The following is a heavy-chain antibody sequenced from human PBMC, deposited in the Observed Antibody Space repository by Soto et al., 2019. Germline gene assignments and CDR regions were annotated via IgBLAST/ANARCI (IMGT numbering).Heavy chain of an antibody. D-gene: IGHD2-15*01. Sequence: QVPLVQSGAEVKKPGASVKVSCKASGYTFTSYGISWVRQAPGQGLEWMGWISAYNGNTNYAQKLQGRVTMTTDTSTSTAYMELRSLRSDDTAVYYCARDLGYCSGGSCYHTGPFDPWGQGTLVTVSS. CDR3: ARDLGYCSGGSCYHTGPFDP. V-gene: IGHV1-18*01. J-gene: IGHJ5*02. CDR2: ISAYNGNT. CDR1: GYTFTSYG.